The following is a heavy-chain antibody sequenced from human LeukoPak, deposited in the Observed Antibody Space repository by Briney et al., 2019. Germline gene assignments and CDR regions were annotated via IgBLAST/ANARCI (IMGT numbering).Heavy chain of an antibody. CDR2: ITTNNGNP. D-gene: IGHD6-13*01. CDR3: VRVEEYSSSWYASY. J-gene: IGHJ4*02. V-gene: IGHV7-4-1*02. CDR1: GYTFTNYA. Sequence: GASVKVSCKASGYTFTNYAINWVRQAPGQGLEWMGWITTNNGNPTYAQGFTGRFVFSLDTSVSTAYLQISSLKAEDTAVYYCVRVEEYSSSWYASYWGQGTLVTVSS.